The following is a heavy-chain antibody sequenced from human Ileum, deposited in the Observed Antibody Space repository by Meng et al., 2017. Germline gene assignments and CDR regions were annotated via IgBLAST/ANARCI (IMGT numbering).Heavy chain of an antibody. CDR1: GGSIGSAAYS. Sequence: QGQLQESGPGLVKVSQTLSRTCTVSGGSIGSAAYSWTWIRQHPAKGLEWIGYIHYTGSTSYNPSLESRTSTSIDTSNNQFSLKVTSVTAADTAVYYCARGVSAAGLFDNWGPGTLVTVSS. CDR3: ARGVSAAGLFDN. V-gene: IGHV4-31*03. D-gene: IGHD2-2*01. J-gene: IGHJ4*02. CDR2: IHYTGST.